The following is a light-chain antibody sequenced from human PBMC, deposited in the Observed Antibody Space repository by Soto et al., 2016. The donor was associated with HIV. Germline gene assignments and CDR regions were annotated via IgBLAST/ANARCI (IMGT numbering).Light chain of an antibody. CDR3: RQSYSTPRT. CDR1: QSISSY. Sequence: DIQMTQSPSSLSASVGDRVTITCRASQSISSYLNWYQQKPGKAPKLLIYAASSLQSGVPSRFSGSGSGTDFTLTISSLQPEDFATYYCRQSYSTPRTFGQGTKVE. CDR2: AAS. J-gene: IGKJ1*01. V-gene: IGKV1-39*01.